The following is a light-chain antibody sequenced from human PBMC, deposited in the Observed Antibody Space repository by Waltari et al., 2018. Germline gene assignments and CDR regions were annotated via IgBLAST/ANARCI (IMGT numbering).Light chain of an antibody. J-gene: IGKJ5*01. V-gene: IGKV3-11*01. Sequence: EIVLTQSPVTLSLSPGDRATLSCRASHSVDTSLAWYQQKLGQAPRLLIYDVFYRATGIPARFSDRGSGTDFTLTISSLEPEDFALYFCQQRRDWPITFGQGTRLEIK. CDR1: HSVDTS. CDR2: DVF. CDR3: QQRRDWPIT.